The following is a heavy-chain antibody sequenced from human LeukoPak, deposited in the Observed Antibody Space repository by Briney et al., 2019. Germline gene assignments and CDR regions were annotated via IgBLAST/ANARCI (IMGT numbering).Heavy chain of an antibody. CDR2: INHSGST. D-gene: IGHD6-19*01. Sequence: PSETLSLTCAVYGGSFSGYYWSWIRQPPGKGLEWIGEINHSGSTNYNPSLKSRVTISVDTSKNQFSLKLSSVTAADTAVYYCARLYSSGWYRHLGYYYYYMDVWGKGTTVTISS. V-gene: IGHV4-34*01. CDR3: ARLYSSGWYRHLGYYYYYMDV. CDR1: GGSFSGYY. J-gene: IGHJ6*03.